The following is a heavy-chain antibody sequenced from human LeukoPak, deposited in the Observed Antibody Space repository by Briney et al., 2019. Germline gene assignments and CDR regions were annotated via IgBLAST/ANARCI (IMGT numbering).Heavy chain of an antibody. D-gene: IGHD5-18*01. Sequence: GEPLRLSCAASGFTFNSYSMNWVRQAPGKGLEWVSYITTSSSSTTYYADSVKGRFTISRDDAKNSLYLQMNSLRDEDTAVYYCARARSGYGFDYWGQGTLVTVSS. CDR3: ARARSGYGFDY. J-gene: IGHJ4*02. V-gene: IGHV3-48*02. CDR1: GFTFNSYS. CDR2: ITTSSSSTT.